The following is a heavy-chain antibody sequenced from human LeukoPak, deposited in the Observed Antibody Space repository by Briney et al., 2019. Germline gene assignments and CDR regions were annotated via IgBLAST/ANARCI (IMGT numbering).Heavy chain of an antibody. CDR2: ISGSGGTT. J-gene: IGHJ6*03. Sequence: GGSLRLSCAASGFTFTNYAMSWARQAPGKGLEWVSSISGSGGTTYYADFLKGRFTISRDNSKNTLYLQMNSLRAEDTAVYYCAKGGARYCSGGSCSRWYYMDVWGKGTTVTVSS. D-gene: IGHD2-15*01. V-gene: IGHV3-23*01. CDR3: AKGGARYCSGGSCSRWYYMDV. CDR1: GFTFTNYA.